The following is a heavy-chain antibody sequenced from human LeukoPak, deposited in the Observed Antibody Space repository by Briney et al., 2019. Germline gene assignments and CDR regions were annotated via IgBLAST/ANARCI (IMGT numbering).Heavy chain of an antibody. D-gene: IGHD3-10*01. J-gene: IGHJ4*02. Sequence: PGGSLRLSCAASGFTFSSYAMHWVRQAPGKGLEWVAVISYDGSNKYYADSVKGRFTISRDNSKNTLYLQMNSLRAEDTAVYYCARDLHVGGAWHGFDYWGQGTLVTVSS. CDR2: ISYDGSNK. CDR1: GFTFSSYA. V-gene: IGHV3-30*04. CDR3: ARDLHVGGAWHGFDY.